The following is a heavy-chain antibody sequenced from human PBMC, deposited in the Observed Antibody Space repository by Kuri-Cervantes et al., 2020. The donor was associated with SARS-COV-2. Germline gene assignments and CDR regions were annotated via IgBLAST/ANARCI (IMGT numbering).Heavy chain of an antibody. CDR2: ISGSGGST. J-gene: IGHJ6*02. CDR1: GFTFSSYA. V-gene: IGHV3-23*01. D-gene: IGHD4-23*01. Sequence: GGSLRLSCAASGFTFSSYAMSWARQAPGKGLEWVSAISGSGGSTYYADSVKGRFTISRDNSKNTLYLQMNSLRAEDTAVYYCAKPNYMTTVVYYGMDVWGQGTTVTVSS. CDR3: AKPNYMTTVVYYGMDV.